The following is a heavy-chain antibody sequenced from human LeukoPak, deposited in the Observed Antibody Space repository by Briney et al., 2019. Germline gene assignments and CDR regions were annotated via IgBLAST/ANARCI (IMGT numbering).Heavy chain of an antibody. D-gene: IGHD3-10*01. J-gene: IGHJ4*02. CDR1: GGSISSYY. CDR2: IYYSGST. Sequence: SETLSLTCTVSGGSISSYYWSWIRQPPGKGLEWIGSIYYSGSTYYNPSLKSRVTISVDTSKNQFSLKLSSVTAADTAVYYCARTGHDYYGSGSYFFYWGQGTLVTVSS. CDR3: ARTGHDYYGSGSYFFY. V-gene: IGHV4-59*05.